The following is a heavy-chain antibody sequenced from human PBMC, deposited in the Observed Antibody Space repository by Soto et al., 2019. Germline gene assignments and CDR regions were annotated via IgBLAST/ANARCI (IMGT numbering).Heavy chain of an antibody. CDR2: ISGSGGST. D-gene: IGHD2-2*01. Sequence: GGSLRLSCAASGFTFSSYAMSWVRQAPGKGLEWVSAISGSGGSTYYADSVKGRFTISRDNSKNTLYLQMNSLRAEDTAVYYCAKDLFVVVPAAYYYMDVWGKGTTVTVSS. CDR3: AKDLFVVVPAAYYYMDV. CDR1: GFTFSSYA. J-gene: IGHJ6*03. V-gene: IGHV3-23*01.